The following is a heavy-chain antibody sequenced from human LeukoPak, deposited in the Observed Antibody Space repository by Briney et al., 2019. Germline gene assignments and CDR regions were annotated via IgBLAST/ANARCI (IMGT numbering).Heavy chain of an antibody. CDR2: IIPILGIA. Sequence: GASVKVSCKASGGTFSSYAISWVRQAPGQGLEWMGRIIPILGIANYAQKFQGRVTITADKSTSTAYLELSSLRSEDTAVYYCASFGLGGSYFDYWGRGTLVTVSS. V-gene: IGHV1-69*04. CDR3: ASFGLGGSYFDY. J-gene: IGHJ4*02. D-gene: IGHD3-10*01. CDR1: GGTFSSYA.